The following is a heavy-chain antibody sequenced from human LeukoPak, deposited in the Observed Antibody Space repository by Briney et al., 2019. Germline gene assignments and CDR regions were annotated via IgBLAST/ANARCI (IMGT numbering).Heavy chain of an antibody. D-gene: IGHD2-15*01. J-gene: IGHJ5*02. CDR1: GGTFSSYA. CDR2: IIPIFGTA. Sequence: SVKVSCKASGGTFSSYAISWVRQAPGQGLEWMGGIIPIFGTANYAQKFQGRVTMTTDTSTSTAYMELRSLRSDDTAVYYCARDGCSGGSCSKFDPWGQGTLVTVSS. V-gene: IGHV1-69*05. CDR3: ARDGCSGGSCSKFDP.